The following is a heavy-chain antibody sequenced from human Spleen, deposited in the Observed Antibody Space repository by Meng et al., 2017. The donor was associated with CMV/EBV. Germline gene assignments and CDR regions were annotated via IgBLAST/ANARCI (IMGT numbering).Heavy chain of an antibody. CDR1: GYAFTRYY. Sequence: SGYAFTRYYMHWVRQAAGQGLEWMGIIHPSGGNTSYTQKFQGRVTMTRDTSTSTVYMELSSLRSEDTAVYFCARDVVVVPSAWYYFDYWGQGTLVTVSS. V-gene: IGHV1-46*01. J-gene: IGHJ4*02. CDR3: ARDVVVVPSAWYYFDY. D-gene: IGHD2-2*01. CDR2: IHPSGGNT.